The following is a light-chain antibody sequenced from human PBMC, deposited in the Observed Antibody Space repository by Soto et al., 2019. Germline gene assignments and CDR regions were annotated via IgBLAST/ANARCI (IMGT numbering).Light chain of an antibody. J-gene: IGKJ1*01. CDR2: GAS. CDR3: QQYAGSPRT. V-gene: IGKV3-20*01. Sequence: EIVLTQSPGTLSLSPGEGATLFCRASQTITTSQLAWYQQKPGQAPRVLIFGASNRATGIPDRFSGSGSGTDFTLTISRLEPEDFAMYYCQQYAGSPRTFGQGTKVDIK. CDR1: QTITTSQ.